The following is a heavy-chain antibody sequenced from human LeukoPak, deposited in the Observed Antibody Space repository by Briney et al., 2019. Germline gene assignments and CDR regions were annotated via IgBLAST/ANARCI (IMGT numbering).Heavy chain of an antibody. J-gene: IGHJ4*02. D-gene: IGHD3-10*02. V-gene: IGHV1-24*01. Sequence: ASVKVSCKVSGYTLTELSMHWVRQAPGKGLEWMGGFDPEDGETIYARKFQGRVTMTEDTSTDTAYMELSSLRSEDTAVYYCATSIFVAYYYVYWGQGTLVTVSS. CDR1: GYTLTELS. CDR3: ATSIFVAYYYVY. CDR2: FDPEDGET.